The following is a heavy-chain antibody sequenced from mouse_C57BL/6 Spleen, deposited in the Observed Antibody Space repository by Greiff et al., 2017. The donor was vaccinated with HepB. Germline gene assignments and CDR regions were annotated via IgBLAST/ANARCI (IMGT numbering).Heavy chain of an antibody. CDR2: ISSGSSTI. Sequence: EVKLVESGGGLVKPGGSLKLSCAASGFTFSDYGMHWVRQAPEKGLEWVAYISSGSSTIYYADTVKGRFTISRDNAKNTLFLQMTSLRSEDTAMYYCARHDAMDYWGQRTSVTVSS. V-gene: IGHV5-17*01. CDR3: ARHDAMDY. J-gene: IGHJ4*01. CDR1: GFTFSDYG.